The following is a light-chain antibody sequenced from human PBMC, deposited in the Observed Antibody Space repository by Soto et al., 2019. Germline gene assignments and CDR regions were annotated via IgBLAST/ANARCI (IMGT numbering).Light chain of an antibody. CDR2: GAS. J-gene: IGKJ1*01. Sequence: EIVLTQSPGTLSLFPGEKATLSCRASQNFGSRSLAWYQQKPGQAPRLLVYGASTRATGCPDRFSGSGSVTDFTLTINRREPEDFAVYYCQQYAGSPETFGQGTKVEIK. V-gene: IGKV3-20*01. CDR3: QQYAGSPET. CDR1: QNFGSRS.